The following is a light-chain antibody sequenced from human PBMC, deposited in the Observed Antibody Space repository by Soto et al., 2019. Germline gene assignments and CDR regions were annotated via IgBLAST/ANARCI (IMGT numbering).Light chain of an antibody. CDR1: SYNIGEGFD. Sequence: QPVLTQSPSVSGAPGQRVSISCTGTSYNIGEGFDVHWYQQLPATAPKLLIYGNNNRPSGVPDRFSGSKSGTSASLAITGLQAEDEADYYCQSYDTSLSGGSVFGTGTKLTVL. CDR3: QSYDTSLSGGSV. J-gene: IGLJ1*01. V-gene: IGLV1-40*01. CDR2: GNN.